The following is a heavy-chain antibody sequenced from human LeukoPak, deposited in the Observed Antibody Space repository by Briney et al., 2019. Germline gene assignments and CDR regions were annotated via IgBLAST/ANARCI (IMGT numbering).Heavy chain of an antibody. Sequence: GRSLRLSCAASGFTFGSYAMHWVRQAPGKGLEWVAVISYDGSNKYYADSVKGRFTISRDNSKNTLYLQMNSLRAEDTAVYYCARGRSRIVVVVAVDYWGQGTLVTVSS. J-gene: IGHJ4*02. CDR3: ARGRSRIVVVVAVDY. CDR1: GFTFGSYA. D-gene: IGHD2-15*01. V-gene: IGHV3-30*04. CDR2: ISYDGSNK.